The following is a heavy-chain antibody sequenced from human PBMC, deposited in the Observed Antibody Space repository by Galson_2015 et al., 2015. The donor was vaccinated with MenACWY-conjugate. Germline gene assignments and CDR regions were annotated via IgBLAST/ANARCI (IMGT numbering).Heavy chain of an antibody. V-gene: IGHV3-74*01. D-gene: IGHD1-1*01. J-gene: IGHJ4*02. CDR1: GFTFTSYY. CDR3: ARDLAWNFDF. CDR2: IDSYGSAT. Sequence: SLRLSCAASGFTFTSYYMHWARQAPGKGLVWVSRIDSYGSATIYADSVKGRFTISRDNAKNTLYLQMNSLRAEDTAVYYCARDLAWNFDFRGPRTLGTVSS.